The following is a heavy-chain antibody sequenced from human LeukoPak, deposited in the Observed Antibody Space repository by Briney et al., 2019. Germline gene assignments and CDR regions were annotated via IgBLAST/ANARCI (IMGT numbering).Heavy chain of an antibody. V-gene: IGHV4-59*01. CDR1: GGSISSYY. Sequence: SETLSLTCTVSGGSISSYYWSWIRQPPGRGLEWIGYIYYSGSTNYNPSLRSRVTISVDTSKNQFSLKLSSVTAADTAVYYCARLDGSGYIDYWGQGTLVTVSS. D-gene: IGHD3-10*01. CDR3: ARLDGSGYIDY. J-gene: IGHJ4*02. CDR2: IYYSGST.